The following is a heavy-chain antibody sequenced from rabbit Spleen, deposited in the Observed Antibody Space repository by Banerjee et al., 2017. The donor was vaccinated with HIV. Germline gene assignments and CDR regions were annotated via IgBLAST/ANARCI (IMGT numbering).Heavy chain of an antibody. CDR3: ARDLPGVIGWNFGW. J-gene: IGHJ3*01. Sequence: QEQLVESGGGLVQPEGSLTLTCKASGFSFSDRDVMCWVRQAPGKGLEWIACINTATGKAVYASWAKGRFTFSKTSSTTVTLQMTSLTAADTATYFCARDLPGVIGWNFGWWGQGTLVTVS. V-gene: IGHV1S45*01. CDR1: GFSFSDRDV. D-gene: IGHD4-1*01. CDR2: INTATGKA.